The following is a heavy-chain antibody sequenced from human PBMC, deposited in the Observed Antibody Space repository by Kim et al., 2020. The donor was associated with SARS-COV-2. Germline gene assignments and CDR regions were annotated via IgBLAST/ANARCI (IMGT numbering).Heavy chain of an antibody. D-gene: IGHD2-21*01. CDR3: AAGNVVGLISRNY. CDR2: IGSVGETI. V-gene: IGHV3-11*01. J-gene: IGHJ4*02. Sequence: GGSLRLSCRVSGFTFSAYYINWIRQAPGKRLEWVASIGSVGETIRYADSVQRRFAISRDNAENSTHLQMNSLRAEDTAVYYCAAGNVVGLISRNYWGQGTLVTVSS. CDR1: GFTFSAYY.